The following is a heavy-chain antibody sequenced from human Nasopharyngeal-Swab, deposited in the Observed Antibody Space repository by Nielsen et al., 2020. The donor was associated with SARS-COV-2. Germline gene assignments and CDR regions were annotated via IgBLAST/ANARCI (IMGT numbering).Heavy chain of an antibody. D-gene: IGHD6-13*01. Sequence: GESLKISCKGSGYSFTSYWIGWVRQMPGKGLEWMGIIYPGDSDTRYSPSFQGQVTISADNSISTTYLQWSSLEASDSAIYYCASPLSSHWPEYFQQWGQGTRVTVSS. CDR2: IYPGDSDT. CDR1: GYSFTSYW. CDR3: ASPLSSHWPEYFQQ. J-gene: IGHJ1*01. V-gene: IGHV5-51*01.